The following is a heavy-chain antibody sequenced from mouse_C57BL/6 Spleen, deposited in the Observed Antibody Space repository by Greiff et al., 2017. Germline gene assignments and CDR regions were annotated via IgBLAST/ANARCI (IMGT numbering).Heavy chain of an antibody. J-gene: IGHJ4*01. CDR2: INPGSGGT. Sequence: QVQLQQSGAELVRPGTSVKVSCKASGYAFTNYLLEWVKQRPGQGLEWIGVINPGSGGTNYNEKFKGKATLTADKSSSTAYMQLSSLTSEDSAVYFCAKADYGDYAMDYWGQGTSVTVSS. CDR3: AKADYGDYAMDY. D-gene: IGHD2-4*01. CDR1: GYAFTNYL. V-gene: IGHV1-54*01.